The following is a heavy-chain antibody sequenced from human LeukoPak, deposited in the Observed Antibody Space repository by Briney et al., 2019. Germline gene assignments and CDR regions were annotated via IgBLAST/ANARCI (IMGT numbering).Heavy chain of an antibody. CDR1: GYTFTNYG. CDR3: ARDTDYYGSGSYFSFSDY. V-gene: IGHV1-18*01. D-gene: IGHD3-10*01. J-gene: IGHJ4*02. Sequence: GASVKVSCKSSGYTFTNYGITWVRQAPGQGLEWMGWISAYNGNTNYAQKLQGRVTMTTDTSTSTAYMELRSLRSDDTAVYYCARDTDYYGSGSYFSFSDYWGQGTLVTVSS. CDR2: ISAYNGNT.